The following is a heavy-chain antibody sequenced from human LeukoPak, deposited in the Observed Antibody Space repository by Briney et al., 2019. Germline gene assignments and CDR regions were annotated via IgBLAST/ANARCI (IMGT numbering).Heavy chain of an antibody. J-gene: IGHJ3*02. CDR1: GFTVSRNN. D-gene: IGHD4/OR15-4a*01. V-gene: IGHV3-53*01. Sequence: GGSLRLSCAASGFTVSRNNMGWARQAPGKGLEWVSGLYRGGDTYNADSVQGRFVISRDISKNTLYLQMNSLRAEDTAVYYCAGSYGAGAFDIWGQGTMVTVSS. CDR2: LYRGGDT. CDR3: AGSYGAGAFDI.